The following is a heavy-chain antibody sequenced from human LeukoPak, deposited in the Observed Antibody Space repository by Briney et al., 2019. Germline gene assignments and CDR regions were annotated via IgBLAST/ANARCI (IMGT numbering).Heavy chain of an antibody. V-gene: IGHV4-59*08. Sequence: PSETLSLTCTVSGGSISSYYWSWIRQPPWKGLEWIGYIYYSGSTNYNPSLKSRVTISVDTSKNQFSLKLSSVTAADTAVYYCARQVRGGYFDYWGQGTLVTVSS. J-gene: IGHJ4*02. CDR1: GGSISSYY. CDR3: ARQVRGGYFDY. D-gene: IGHD3-16*01. CDR2: IYYSGST.